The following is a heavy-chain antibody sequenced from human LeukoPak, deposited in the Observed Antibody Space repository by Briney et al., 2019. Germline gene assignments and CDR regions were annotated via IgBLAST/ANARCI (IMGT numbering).Heavy chain of an antibody. Sequence: PSETLSLTCTVSGGSISSYYWSWIRQSPGKGLEWIGYIYYSGSTNYNPSLKSRATISVDTSKNQFSLKLSSVTAADTAVYYCARGRREYSTPFDYWGQGTLVTVSS. CDR1: GGSISSYY. V-gene: IGHV4-59*01. CDR3: ARGRREYSTPFDY. D-gene: IGHD4-11*01. J-gene: IGHJ4*02. CDR2: IYYSGST.